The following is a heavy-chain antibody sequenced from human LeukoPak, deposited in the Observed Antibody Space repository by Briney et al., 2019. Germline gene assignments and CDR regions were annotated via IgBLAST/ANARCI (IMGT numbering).Heavy chain of an antibody. V-gene: IGHV3-48*04. CDR3: AELGITMIGGV. CDR1: GFTFSSYS. J-gene: IGHJ6*04. Sequence: GGSLRLSCAASGFTFSSYSMNWVRQAPGKGLEWVSYISSSDSTIYYADSVKGRFTISRDNAKNSLYLQMNSLRAEDTAVYYCAELGITMIGGVWGKGTTVTISS. D-gene: IGHD3-10*02. CDR2: ISSSDSTI.